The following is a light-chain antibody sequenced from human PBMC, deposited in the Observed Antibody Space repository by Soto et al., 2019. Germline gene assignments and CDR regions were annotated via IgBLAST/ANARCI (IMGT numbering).Light chain of an antibody. J-gene: IGKJ2*01. V-gene: IGKV3-20*01. Sequence: EIVLTQSPGTLPLSPGERTTLSCRASQSVSSIYLAWYQQKPGQAPRLLIYRASSRATGIPDRFSGSGSGTDFTLTISRLEPEDVAVYYCQQYGGSPPYTFGQGTKLEIK. CDR1: QSVSSIY. CDR3: QQYGGSPPYT. CDR2: RAS.